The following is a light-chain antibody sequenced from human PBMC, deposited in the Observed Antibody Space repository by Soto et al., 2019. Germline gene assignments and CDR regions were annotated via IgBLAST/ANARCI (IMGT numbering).Light chain of an antibody. J-gene: IGKJ1*01. V-gene: IGKV1-5*03. CDR2: KAS. Sequence: DIQMTQSPSSLSASVGDRVSIPCRASQSIGNHLNWYQQKPGKAPKLLIYKASTLKSGVPSRFSGSGSGTEFTLTISSLQPDDFATYYCQHYNSYSEAFGQGTKVELK. CDR1: QSIGNH. CDR3: QHYNSYSEA.